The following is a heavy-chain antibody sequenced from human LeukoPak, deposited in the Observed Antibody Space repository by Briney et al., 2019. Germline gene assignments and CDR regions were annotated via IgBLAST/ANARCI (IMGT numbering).Heavy chain of an antibody. Sequence: SGGSLRLSCAASGFTFSSCSMNWVRQAPGKGLEWVSYISSSSSTIYYADSVKGRFTISRDNAKNSLYLQMNSLRAEDTAVYYCARDRVPWSYYFDYWGQGTLVTVSS. CDR3: ARDRVPWSYYFDY. J-gene: IGHJ4*02. CDR2: ISSSSSTI. D-gene: IGHD3-3*01. V-gene: IGHV3-48*01. CDR1: GFTFSSCS.